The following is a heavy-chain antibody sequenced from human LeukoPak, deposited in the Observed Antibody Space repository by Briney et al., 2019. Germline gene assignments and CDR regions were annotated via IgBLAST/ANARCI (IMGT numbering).Heavy chain of an antibody. D-gene: IGHD3-22*01. Sequence: PGGSLRLSCAASGFTFSSYSMMWVRQAPGKGLEWVSYISSSSTTIHYADSVKGRFTISRDNAKNSVYLQMNSLRAEDTAVYYCARVRYDSSGYYFFDYWGQGTLVTVSS. V-gene: IGHV3-48*01. CDR2: ISSSSTTI. CDR1: GFTFSSYS. CDR3: ARVRYDSSGYYFFDY. J-gene: IGHJ4*02.